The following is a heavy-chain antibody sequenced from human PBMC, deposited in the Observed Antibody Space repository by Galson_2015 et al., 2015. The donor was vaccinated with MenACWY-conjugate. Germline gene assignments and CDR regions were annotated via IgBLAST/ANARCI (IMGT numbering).Heavy chain of an antibody. D-gene: IGHD3-9*01. J-gene: IGHJ4*02. CDR1: GFPFSSYA. V-gene: IGHV3-23*01. CDR2: ISDSGRAT. Sequence: SLRLSCAVSGFPFSSYAMTWVRQAPGKGLEWVSTISDSGRATYYADPVQGRFTISRDNSKNKVFLQMNSLRAEDAAAYYCAKDLVKNYEMLTGYFSDWGQGALVTVSS. CDR3: AKDLVKNYEMLTGYFSD.